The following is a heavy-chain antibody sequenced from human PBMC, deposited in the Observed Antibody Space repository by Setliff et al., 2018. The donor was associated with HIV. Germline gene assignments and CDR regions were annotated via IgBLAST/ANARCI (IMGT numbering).Heavy chain of an antibody. D-gene: IGHD5-12*01. Sequence: ASVKVSCKASGDAFTDYYIHWVRQAPGQGLEWMGWINPNSGGTNYAQKFQGRVTMTRDTSISTAFMDLSRLRSDDTAVYYCAREFGAGIRQIVAGEFYYMDVWGKGTTVTVSS. CDR3: AREFGAGIRQIVAGEFYYMDV. V-gene: IGHV1-2*02. J-gene: IGHJ6*03. CDR2: INPNSGGT. CDR1: GDAFTDYY.